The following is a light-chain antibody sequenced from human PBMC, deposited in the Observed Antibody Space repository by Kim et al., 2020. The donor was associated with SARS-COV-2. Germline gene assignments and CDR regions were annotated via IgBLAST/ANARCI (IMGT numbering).Light chain of an antibody. CDR3: QQYNNWPPT. V-gene: IGKV3-15*01. J-gene: IGKJ1*01. CDR2: GAS. Sequence: ASPGERATLSCRASQSISSNLAWYQQKPGQAPRLLIYGASTRATGIPARFSGSGSGTEFTLTISSLQSEDFAVYCCQQYNNWPPTFGQGTKVDIK. CDR1: QSISSN.